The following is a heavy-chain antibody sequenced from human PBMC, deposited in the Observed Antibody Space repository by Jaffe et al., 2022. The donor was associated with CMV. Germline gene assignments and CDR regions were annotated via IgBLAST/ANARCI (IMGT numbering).Heavy chain of an antibody. CDR2: IWYDGSNK. J-gene: IGHJ6*03. V-gene: IGHV3-33*08. CDR3: AREGCSGGSCYMDV. Sequence: QVQLVESGGGVVQPGRSLRLSCAASGFTFSSYGMHWVRQAPGKGLEWVAVIWYDGSNKYYADSVKGRFTISRDNSKNTLYLQMNSLRAEDTAVYYCAREGCSGGSCYMDVWGKGTTVTVSS. CDR1: GFTFSSYG. D-gene: IGHD2-15*01.